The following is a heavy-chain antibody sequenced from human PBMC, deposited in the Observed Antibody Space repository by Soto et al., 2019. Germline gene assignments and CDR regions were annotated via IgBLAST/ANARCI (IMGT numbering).Heavy chain of an antibody. J-gene: IGHJ4*02. CDR3: AREVRGVINYFDY. CDR1: GGSVSGGSYY. D-gene: IGHD3-10*01. V-gene: IGHV4-61*01. CDR2: IYYSGST. Sequence: SETLSLTCTVSGGSVSGGSYYWSWIRQPPGKGLEWIGYIYYSGSTNYNPSLKSRVTISVDTSKNQFSLKLSSVTAADTAVYYCAREVRGVINYFDYWGQGTLVTVSS.